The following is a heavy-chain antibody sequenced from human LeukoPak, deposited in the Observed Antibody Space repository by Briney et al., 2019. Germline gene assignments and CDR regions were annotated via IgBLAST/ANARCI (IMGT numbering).Heavy chain of an antibody. J-gene: IGHJ6*02. CDR2: IVVGSGNT. CDR3: AAHPDYGDYDGIPMPYYYYGMDV. CDR1: GFTFTSSA. V-gene: IGHV1-58*02. D-gene: IGHD4-17*01. Sequence: TSVKVSFEASGFTFTSSAMQWVRQARGQRLEWIGWIVVGSGNTNYAQKFQERVTITRDMSTSTAYMELSSLRSEDTAVYYCAAHPDYGDYDGIPMPYYYYGMDVWGQGTTVTVSS.